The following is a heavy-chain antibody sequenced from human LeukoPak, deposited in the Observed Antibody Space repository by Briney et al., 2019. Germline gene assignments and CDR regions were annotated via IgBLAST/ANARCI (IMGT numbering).Heavy chain of an antibody. Sequence: PSETLSLTCAVSGGSISSSNWWSWVRQPPGKGLEWIGEIYHSGSTNYNPSLKSRVTISVDKSKNQFSLKLSSVTAADTAVYYCARETAHYYDTSRGWFDPWGQGTLVTVSS. V-gene: IGHV4-4*02. CDR3: ARETAHYYDTSRGWFDP. CDR2: IYHSGST. CDR1: GGSISSSNW. D-gene: IGHD3-22*01. J-gene: IGHJ5*02.